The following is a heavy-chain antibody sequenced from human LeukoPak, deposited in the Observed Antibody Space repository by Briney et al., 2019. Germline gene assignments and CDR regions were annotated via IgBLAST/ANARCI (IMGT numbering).Heavy chain of an antibody. D-gene: IGHD1-26*01. CDR3: ANWDSGSYSFDY. J-gene: IGHJ4*02. CDR2: VSGSSSYI. Sequence: SGGSLRLSCAASGFTFSPYTMNWVRQAPGKGLEWVSSVSGSSSYIYYADSVKGRFTISRDNAKNSLYLQMNSLRAEDTAVYYCANWDSGSYSFDYWGQGTLVTVSS. V-gene: IGHV3-21*01. CDR1: GFTFSPYT.